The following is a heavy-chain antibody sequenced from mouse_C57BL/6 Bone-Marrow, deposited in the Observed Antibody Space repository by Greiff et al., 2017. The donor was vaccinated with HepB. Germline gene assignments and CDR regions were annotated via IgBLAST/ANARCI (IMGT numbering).Heavy chain of an antibody. CDR1: GYSFTGYY. D-gene: IGHD4-1*01. CDR2: INPSTGGT. J-gene: IGHJ3*01. V-gene: IGHV1-42*01. Sequence: VQLKQSGPELVKPGASVKISCKASGYSFTGYYMNWVKQSPEKSLEWIGEINPSTGGTTYNQKFKAKATLTVDKSSSTAYMQLKGLTSEDSAVYYCATGRGFAYWGQGTLVTVSA. CDR3: ATGRGFAY.